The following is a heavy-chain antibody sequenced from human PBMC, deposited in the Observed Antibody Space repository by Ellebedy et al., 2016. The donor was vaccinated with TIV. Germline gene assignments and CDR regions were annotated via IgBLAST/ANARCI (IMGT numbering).Heavy chain of an antibody. CDR2: INHSGST. Sequence: SETLSLXXAVYGGSFSGYYWNWIRQPPGKGLEWIGEINHSGSTNYSPSLKSRVTISVDTSKNQFSLKLSSVTAADTAVYYCARARPAAGSYYFDYWGQGTLVTVSS. CDR3: ARARPAAGSYYFDY. D-gene: IGHD6-13*01. J-gene: IGHJ4*02. V-gene: IGHV4-34*01. CDR1: GGSFSGYY.